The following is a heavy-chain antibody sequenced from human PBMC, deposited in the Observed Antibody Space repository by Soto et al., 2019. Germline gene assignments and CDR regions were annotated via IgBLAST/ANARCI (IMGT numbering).Heavy chain of an antibody. V-gene: IGHV6-1*01. J-gene: IGHJ6*02. CDR2: TYYRSKWYN. CDR1: GDSVSSNSAA. Sequence: SQTLSLTCAISGDSVSSNSAAWNWIRQSPSRGLEWLGRTYYRSKWYNDYAVSVKSRITINPDTSKNQFSLQLNSVTPEDTAVYYCARDPITIFGVVITARRDCYYYGMDVWGQGTTVTVSS. D-gene: IGHD3-3*01. CDR3: ARDPITIFGVVITARRDCYYYGMDV.